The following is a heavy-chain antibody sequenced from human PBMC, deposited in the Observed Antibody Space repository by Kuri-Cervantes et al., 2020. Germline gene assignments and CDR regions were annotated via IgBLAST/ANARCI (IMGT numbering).Heavy chain of an antibody. Sequence: ASVKVSCKASGYTFTGYYMHWVRQAPGQGLEWMGWINPNSGGTNYAQKFQGRVTMTRDTSISTAYMELSRLRSDDTAVYYSARDQKVRSRSFFVLRYGMEVWGQGTTVTVSS. CDR3: ARDQKVRSRSFFVLRYGMEV. D-gene: IGHD2/OR15-2a*01. J-gene: IGHJ6*02. V-gene: IGHV1-2*02. CDR2: INPNSGGT. CDR1: GYTFTGYY.